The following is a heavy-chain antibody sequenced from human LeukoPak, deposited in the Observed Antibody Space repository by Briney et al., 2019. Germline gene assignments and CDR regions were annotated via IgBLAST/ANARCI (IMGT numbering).Heavy chain of an antibody. V-gene: IGHV1-18*01. CDR2: ISAYNGNT. D-gene: IGHD3-22*01. Sequence: ASVKVSCKASGYTFTSYGISWVRQAPGQGLEWMGWISAYNGNTNYAQELQGRVTMTTDTSTSTAYMELRSLRSDDTAVYYCARVFRYYYDSSGYYGYWGQGTLVTVSS. CDR3: ARVFRYYYDSSGYYGY. CDR1: GYTFTSYG. J-gene: IGHJ4*02.